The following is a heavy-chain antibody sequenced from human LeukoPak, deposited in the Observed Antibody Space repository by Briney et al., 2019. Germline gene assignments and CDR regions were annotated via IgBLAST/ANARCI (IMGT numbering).Heavy chain of an antibody. CDR2: ISGSGGST. Sequence: GGSLRLSCAAYGFTFSSFGMSWVRQAPGKGLEWVSAISGSGGSTYYADSVKGRFTISRDNSKNTLYLQMNSLRAEDTAVYYCARGKWEPLDYWGQGTLVTVSS. D-gene: IGHD1-26*01. J-gene: IGHJ4*02. CDR1: GFTFSSFG. CDR3: ARGKWEPLDY. V-gene: IGHV3-23*01.